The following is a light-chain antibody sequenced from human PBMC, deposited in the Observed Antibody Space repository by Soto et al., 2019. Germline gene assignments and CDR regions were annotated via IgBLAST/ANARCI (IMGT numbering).Light chain of an antibody. V-gene: IGKV3-15*01. CDR1: QSVGNN. CDR2: YAS. Sequence: EVMMTQSPATLSVSPGERATLSCRASQSVGNNIAWYQQKPGQAPRLLMYYASTRATGVPARFSGSGSGAEFPLTISSLQSEDFALYYCQQYNDWPPITFGQGTRLEIK. CDR3: QQYNDWPPIT. J-gene: IGKJ5*01.